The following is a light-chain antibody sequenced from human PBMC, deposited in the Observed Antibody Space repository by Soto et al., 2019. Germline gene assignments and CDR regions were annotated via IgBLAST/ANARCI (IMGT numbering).Light chain of an antibody. CDR3: MQALQTPT. J-gene: IGKJ1*01. CDR2: LGS. V-gene: IGKV2-28*01. Sequence: DIVMTQSPLSLPVTPGEPASISCRSSQSLLHSNGYNYLDWYLQKPGQSPQLLIYLGSNRDSGVPDRFSGSGSGTDFTLKISRVEAEDFGVYYCMQALQTPTFGQGTKVEIK. CDR1: QSLLHSNGYNY.